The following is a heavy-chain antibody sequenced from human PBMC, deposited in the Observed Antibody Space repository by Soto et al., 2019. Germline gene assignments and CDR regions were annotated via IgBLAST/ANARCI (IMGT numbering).Heavy chain of an antibody. D-gene: IGHD6-19*01. J-gene: IGHJ4*02. Sequence: LSLSCAASGFTFRGYGMHWVRQAPGKGLEWVAVISNDGSNKYYVDSVKGRVTISRDNSKNTLDLQMNSLRAGYTAVYYCPKDSVSEPSSGWPQGQWGQGTLVTVSS. CDR1: GFTFRGYG. CDR2: ISNDGSNK. V-gene: IGHV3-30*18. CDR3: PKDSVSEPSSGWPQGQ.